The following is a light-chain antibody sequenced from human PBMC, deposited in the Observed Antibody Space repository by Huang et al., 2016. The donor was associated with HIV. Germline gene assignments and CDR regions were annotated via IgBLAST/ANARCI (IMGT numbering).Light chain of an antibody. CDR1: QDIRSS. CDR3: QQYYTTPRDT. V-gene: IGKV1-NL1*01. CDR2: AAS. J-gene: IGKJ5*01. Sequence: DIQMTQSPSSLSASVGDRVTITCRASQDIRSSLAWYQQKPGKDPKLLLFAASRLESGVPARFSGSRSWTDYTLTISSLQPEDFTTYYCQQYYTTPRDTFGQGTRLAIK.